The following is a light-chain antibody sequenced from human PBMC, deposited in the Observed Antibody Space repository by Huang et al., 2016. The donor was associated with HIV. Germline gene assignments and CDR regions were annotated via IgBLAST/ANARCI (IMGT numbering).Light chain of an antibody. CDR2: ASS. V-gene: IGKV1-39*01. J-gene: IGKJ4*01. CDR1: KSISSY. CDR3: QQSYSSLT. Sequence: DIQMTKSPSSLSASVGDRVTITCRASKSISSYLNWYQQKPGKAPKLLIYASSSMQSGVPSRFSGSGSGPDFTLTISSLQPEDFATYYCQQSYSSLTFGGGTKVEIK.